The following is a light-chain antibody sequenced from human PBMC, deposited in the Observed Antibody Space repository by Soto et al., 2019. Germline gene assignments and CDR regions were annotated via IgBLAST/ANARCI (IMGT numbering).Light chain of an antibody. CDR1: SSDVGGYNY. Sequence: QSALAQPASVSGSPGQSITISCTGTSSDVGGYNYVSWFQHHPGKAPKLIIYGVTNRPSGLSTRFSGSKSGNTASLTISGLQAEDEADYICISYTSSATYVFGTGTKLTVL. CDR3: ISYTSSATYV. V-gene: IGLV2-14*03. J-gene: IGLJ1*01. CDR2: GVT.